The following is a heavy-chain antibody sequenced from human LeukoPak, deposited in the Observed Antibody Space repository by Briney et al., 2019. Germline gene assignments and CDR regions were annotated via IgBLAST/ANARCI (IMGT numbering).Heavy chain of an antibody. CDR3: AGAVEAGSGPYYYYGMDV. J-gene: IGHJ6*02. CDR2: ISSSGSTI. CDR1: GFTFSDYY. V-gene: IGHV3-11*01. D-gene: IGHD2-15*01. Sequence: GGSLRLSCAASGFTFSDYYMSWIRQAPGKGLEWVSYISSSGSTIYYADSVKGRFTISRDNAKNSLYLQMNSLRAEDTAVYYCAGAVEAGSGPYYYYGMDVWGQGTTVTVSS.